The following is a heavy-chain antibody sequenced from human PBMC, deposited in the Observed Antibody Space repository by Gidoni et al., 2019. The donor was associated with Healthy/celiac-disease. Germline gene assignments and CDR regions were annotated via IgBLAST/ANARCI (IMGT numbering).Heavy chain of an antibody. J-gene: IGHJ4*02. D-gene: IGHD5-12*01. V-gene: IGHV4-39*01. CDR3: ARHLGDGYNSFFDY. CDR1: VGSISSSSYY. CDR2: IYYSGST. Sequence: QLQLQESGPGLVKPSETLSLTCNVSVGSISSSSYYWGWIRQPPGKGLEWIGSIYYSGSTYYNPSLKSRVTISVDTSKNQFSLKLSSVTAADTAVYYCARHLGDGYNSFFDYWGQGTLVTVSS.